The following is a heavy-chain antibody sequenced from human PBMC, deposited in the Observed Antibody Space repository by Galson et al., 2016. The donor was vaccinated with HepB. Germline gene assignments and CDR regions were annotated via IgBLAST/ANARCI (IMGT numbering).Heavy chain of an antibody. D-gene: IGHD4-17*01. CDR3: GSRDHYGKWYFDF. Sequence: QSGAEVKKPGDSLKISCKGSGNTFSSYWIAWVRQMPGKGLELMGVIFPGDSDTRYSPSFQGQVTISADKSISTAYLQWSSLKASDTAMYYCGSRDHYGKWYFDFWGRGTLVTVSS. CDR1: GNTFSSYW. J-gene: IGHJ2*01. V-gene: IGHV5-51*01. CDR2: IFPGDSDT.